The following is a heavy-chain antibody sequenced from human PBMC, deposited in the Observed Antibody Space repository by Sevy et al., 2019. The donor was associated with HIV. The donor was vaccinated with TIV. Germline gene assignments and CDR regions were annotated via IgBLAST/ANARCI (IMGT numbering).Heavy chain of an antibody. V-gene: IGHV4-59*01. J-gene: IGHJ2*01. CDR1: GGSMRSYL. CDR3: ARAVGSGSYYDWYFDL. D-gene: IGHD3-10*01. Sequence: TLSLTCSVSGGSMRSYLWSWIRQTPGKGLEWIGNINDRGFINYNPSLTSQVTISIDTSKNHFSLKLASLTAADTAVYYCARAVGSGSYYDWYFDLWGRGILVTVSS. CDR2: INDRGFI.